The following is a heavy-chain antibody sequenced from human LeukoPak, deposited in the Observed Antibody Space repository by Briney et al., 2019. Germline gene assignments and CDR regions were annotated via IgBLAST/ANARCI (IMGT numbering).Heavy chain of an antibody. Sequence: SETLSLTCIVSGGSISSGDYYWSWIRQHPGKGLEWIGYIFSSGSTYYNPFLKSRVTISIDTSKNQFSLKLSSVTAADTAVYYCARGDCRSTSYYVGGSYCACWGQGTLVTVSS. D-gene: IGHD2-2*01. CDR2: IFSSGST. CDR1: GGSISSGDYY. V-gene: IGHV4-31*03. J-gene: IGHJ4*02. CDR3: ARGDCRSTSYYVGGSYCAC.